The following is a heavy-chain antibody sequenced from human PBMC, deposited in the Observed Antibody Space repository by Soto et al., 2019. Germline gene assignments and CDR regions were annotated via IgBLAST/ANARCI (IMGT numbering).Heavy chain of an antibody. CDR1: GDSMSSYY. D-gene: IGHD4-4*01. CDR2: IYYSGST. V-gene: IGHV4-59*01. J-gene: IGHJ4*02. CDR3: ARAKSNYQTFDH. Sequence: SETLSLTCTVSGDSMSSYYWSWIRQPPGKGLEWIGYIYYSGSTTYNPSLRSRVTMSVDTSKNQFSLRLSSVTAADTAVYYCARAKSNYQTFDHWGQGSQVTVSS.